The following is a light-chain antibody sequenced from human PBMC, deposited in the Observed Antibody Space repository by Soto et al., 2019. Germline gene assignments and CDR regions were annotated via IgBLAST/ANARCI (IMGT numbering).Light chain of an antibody. Sequence: QSALTQPASVSGSPGQSITISCTGTSSDVVAYNYLSWYQQHPGKAPKLMIYEVTYRPSGVSDRFAGSKSGNTASLTISGLQAEDEADYYCASYTSISTSYVFGTGTKVTVL. V-gene: IGLV2-14*01. CDR2: EVT. CDR1: SSDVVAYNY. J-gene: IGLJ1*01. CDR3: ASYTSISTSYV.